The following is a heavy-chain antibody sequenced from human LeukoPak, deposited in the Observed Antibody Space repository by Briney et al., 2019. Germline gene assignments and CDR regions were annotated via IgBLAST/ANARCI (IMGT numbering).Heavy chain of an antibody. CDR3: ARSILFDY. CDR1: GFTFSDYS. J-gene: IGHJ4*02. CDR2: IRSSSSTI. V-gene: IGHV3-48*02. Sequence: GGSLRLSCAASGFTFSDYSLNWVRQPPGKGLEWVSYIRSSSSTIYYADSVKGRSTISRDNAKNSLYLQMNSLRDDDTAVYYCARSILFDYWGQGTLVAVSS.